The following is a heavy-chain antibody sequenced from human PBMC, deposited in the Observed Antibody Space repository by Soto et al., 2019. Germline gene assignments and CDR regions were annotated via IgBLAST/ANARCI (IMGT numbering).Heavy chain of an antibody. D-gene: IGHD5-12*01. Sequence: QVPLQESGPGLVKPSETLSLTCSVSGGPISRRNYYWGWFRLDPGRGPEWSGNIFYNGRTDYNPSLQRRVTISVDTSKNQFSLKLGSVTAADTAIYYCARGGFSADDESDLFDPWGHGTMVTVSS. CDR2: IFYNGRT. CDR3: ARGGFSADDESDLFDP. CDR1: GGPISRRNYY. J-gene: IGHJ5*02. V-gene: IGHV4-39*01.